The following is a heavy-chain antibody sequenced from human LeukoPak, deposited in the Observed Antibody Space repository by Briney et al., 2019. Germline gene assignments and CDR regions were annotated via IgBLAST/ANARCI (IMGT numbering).Heavy chain of an antibody. CDR2: IYYSGST. J-gene: IGHJ4*02. V-gene: IGHV4-59*01. Sequence: SETLSLTCTVSGGSISSYYWSWIRQPPGKGLEWIGYIYYSGSTNYNPSLKSRVTISVDTSKNQFSLKLSSETAADTAVYYCATGYSSGWYYFDYWGQGTLVTVSS. D-gene: IGHD6-19*01. CDR3: ATGYSSGWYYFDY. CDR1: GGSISSYY.